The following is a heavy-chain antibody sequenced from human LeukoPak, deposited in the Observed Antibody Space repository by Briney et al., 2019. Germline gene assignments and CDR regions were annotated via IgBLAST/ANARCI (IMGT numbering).Heavy chain of an antibody. V-gene: IGHV4-59*01. CDR1: GGSISNYY. D-gene: IGHD6-6*01. J-gene: IGHJ4*02. CDR3: ARDGIAARGVFDY. CDR2: IYYGGSA. Sequence: SETLSLTCTVSGGSISNYYWSWIRQPPGKGLEWIGYIYYGGSANYNPSLKSRVTISVDTSKNHFSLKLTSVTAADTAVYYCARDGIAARGVFDYWGQGTLVTVSS.